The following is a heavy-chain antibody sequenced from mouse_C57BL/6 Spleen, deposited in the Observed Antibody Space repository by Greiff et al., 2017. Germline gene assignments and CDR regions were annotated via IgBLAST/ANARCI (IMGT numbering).Heavy chain of an antibody. CDR1: GYTFTSYW. CDR3: GRGLPHFDY. Sequence: QVQLKQPGAELVMPGASVKLSCKASGYTFTSYWMHWVKQRPGQGLEWIGEIDPSDSYTNYNQKFKGKSTLTVDKSSSTAYMQLSSLTSEDSAVYYCGRGLPHFDYWGQGTTLTVSS. J-gene: IGHJ2*01. V-gene: IGHV1-69*01. CDR2: IDPSDSYT. D-gene: IGHD2-2*01.